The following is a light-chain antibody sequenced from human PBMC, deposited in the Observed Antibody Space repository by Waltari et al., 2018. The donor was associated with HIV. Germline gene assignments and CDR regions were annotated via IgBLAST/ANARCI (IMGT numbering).Light chain of an antibody. CDR3: MQGTHWPRT. J-gene: IGKJ1*01. CDR2: EVS. Sequence: DVALPHSPLSLPVTLGQPASIACRSSQSLLYSDEYTYLDWIQQRPGRSPRRLICEVSKRDSGVPDRFSGSGSGTNFTLKISRVEAEDVGIYYCMQGTHWPRTFGQGTKVEVK. CDR1: QSLLYSDEYTY. V-gene: IGKV2-30*01.